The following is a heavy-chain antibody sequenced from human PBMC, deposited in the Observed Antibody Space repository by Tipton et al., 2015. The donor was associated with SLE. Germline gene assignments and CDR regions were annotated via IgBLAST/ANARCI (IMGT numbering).Heavy chain of an antibody. V-gene: IGHV4-4*08. D-gene: IGHD2-15*01. Sequence: TLSLTCTVSGGSISSYYWSWIRQPPGKGLEWIGYIYNSGSTNYNPTLKSRVTISVDTSKNQCSLKLSSVTAADTAVYYCAREGIVSTGAFDIWGQGTMVTVSS. J-gene: IGHJ3*02. CDR3: AREGIVSTGAFDI. CDR2: IYNSGST. CDR1: GGSISSYY.